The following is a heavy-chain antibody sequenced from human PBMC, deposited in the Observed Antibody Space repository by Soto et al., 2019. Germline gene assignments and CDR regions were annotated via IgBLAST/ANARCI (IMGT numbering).Heavy chain of an antibody. Sequence: EVQLLESGGGLVQPGGSLRLSCAASGFTFSSYAMSWVRQAPGKGLEWVSAISGSGGSTYYADSVKGRFTISRDNSKTKRYRQMNRLRAEDPAVYYGAKHQPSPFTFGGVIVPRGQGTLVTVSS. CDR3: AKHQPSPFTFGGVIVP. J-gene: IGHJ4*02. D-gene: IGHD3-16*02. CDR1: GFTFSSYA. CDR2: ISGSGGST. V-gene: IGHV3-23*01.